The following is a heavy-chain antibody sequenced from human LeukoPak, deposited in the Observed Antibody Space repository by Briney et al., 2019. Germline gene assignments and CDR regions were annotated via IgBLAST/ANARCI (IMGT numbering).Heavy chain of an antibody. V-gene: IGHV1-69*13. J-gene: IGHJ5*02. CDR3: ARVGPDWFDP. CDR1: GGTFSSYA. Sequence: ASVKVSCKASGGTFSSYAISWVRQAPGQGLEWMGGIIPIFGTANYAQKFQGRVTITADESTSTAYMELSSLRSEDTAVYYCARVGPDWFDPWGQGTLVTVSS. CDR2: IIPIFGTA.